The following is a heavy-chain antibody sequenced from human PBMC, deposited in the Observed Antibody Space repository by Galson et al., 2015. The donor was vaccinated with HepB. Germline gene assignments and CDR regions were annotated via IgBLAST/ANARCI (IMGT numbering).Heavy chain of an antibody. CDR3: ARDSYETTSCAGDCMMYYFDN. V-gene: IGHV3-23*01. J-gene: IGHJ4*02. D-gene: IGHD2-21*01. CDR1: GFSFPTYG. Sequence: SLRLSCAASGFSFPTYGMSWVRQAPGKGLQWISAISMTGGATKYADSVKGRFTISRDNSKNTLYLQMKSLRAEDTAIYYCARDSYETTSCAGDCMMYYFDNWGQGILVTVSS. CDR2: ISMTGGAT.